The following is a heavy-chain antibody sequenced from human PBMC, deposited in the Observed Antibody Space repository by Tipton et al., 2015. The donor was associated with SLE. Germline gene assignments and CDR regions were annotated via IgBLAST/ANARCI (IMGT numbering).Heavy chain of an antibody. CDR3: AKGKLGYYFDY. J-gene: IGHJ4*02. Sequence: SLRLSCAASGFTFSSYSMNWVRQAPGKGLEWVSVIYSGGSTYYADSVKGRFTISRDNSKNTLYLQMNSLRAEDTAVYYCAKGKLGYYFDYWGQGTLVTVSS. V-gene: IGHV3-23*03. D-gene: IGHD7-27*01. CDR1: GFTFSSYS. CDR2: IYSGGST.